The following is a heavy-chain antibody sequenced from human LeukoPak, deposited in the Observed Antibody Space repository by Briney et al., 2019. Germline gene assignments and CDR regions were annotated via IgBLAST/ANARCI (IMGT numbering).Heavy chain of an antibody. CDR3: AKGGGSWGIAFDI. CDR1: GFTFSSYG. Sequence: GRSLRLSCAASGFTFSSYGMHWVRQAPGKGLEWVAVISYDGSNKYYADSVKGRFTISRDNSKNTPYLQMNSLRAEDTAVYYCAKGGGSWGIAFDIWGQGTMVTVSS. V-gene: IGHV3-30*18. D-gene: IGHD2-15*01. J-gene: IGHJ3*02. CDR2: ISYDGSNK.